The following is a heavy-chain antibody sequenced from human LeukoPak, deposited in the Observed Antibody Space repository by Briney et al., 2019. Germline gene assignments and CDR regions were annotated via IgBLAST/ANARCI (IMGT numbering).Heavy chain of an antibody. CDR2: IIPIFGTA. V-gene: IGHV1-69*13. Sequence: ASVKVSCKASGGTFSSYAISWVRQAPGQGLEWMGGIIPIFGTANYAQKFQGRVTITADESTSTAYMELSSLRSEDTAVYYCARDIAVAGTSTTLWYWGQGTLVTVSS. D-gene: IGHD6-19*01. CDR1: GGTFSSYA. CDR3: ARDIAVAGTSTTLWY. J-gene: IGHJ4*02.